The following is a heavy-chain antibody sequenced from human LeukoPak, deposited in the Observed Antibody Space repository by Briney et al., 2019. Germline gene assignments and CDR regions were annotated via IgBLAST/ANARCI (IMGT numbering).Heavy chain of an antibody. J-gene: IGHJ4*02. CDR2: IYPGDSDT. D-gene: IGHD6-13*01. V-gene: IGHV5-51*01. CDR3: ARHVVDSSSWYLVY. CDR1: GFTFTYSW. Sequence: GECLKISCKGSGFTFTYSWIAWVRQLPGKGLEWMGIIYPGDSDTRYSPSFQGQVTISADTSISTAYLQWSSLKASDTAMYYCARHVVDSSSWYLVYWGQGTLVTVSS.